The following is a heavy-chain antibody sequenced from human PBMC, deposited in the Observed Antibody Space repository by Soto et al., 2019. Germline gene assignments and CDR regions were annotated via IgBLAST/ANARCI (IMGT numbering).Heavy chain of an antibody. V-gene: IGHV4-31*03. CDR1: GGSISSGGYY. D-gene: IGHD2-15*01. Sequence: QVQLQESGPGLVKPSQTLSLTCTVSGGSISSGGYYWSWIRQHPGKGLEWIGYIYYSGSTYYNPSLRSRVTISVDTSKNPFSLKLSSVTAADTAVYYCAREVVAASFDYWGQGTLVTVSS. CDR3: AREVVAASFDY. CDR2: IYYSGST. J-gene: IGHJ4*02.